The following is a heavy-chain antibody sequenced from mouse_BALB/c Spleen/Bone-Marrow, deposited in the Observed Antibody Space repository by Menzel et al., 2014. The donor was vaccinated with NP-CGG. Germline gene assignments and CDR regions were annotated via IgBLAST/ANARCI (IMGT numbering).Heavy chain of an antibody. CDR2: INPYDGGT. CDR3: ARGGYSHYYAMDY. CDR1: GYSFTGYT. V-gene: IGHV1-18*01. J-gene: IGHJ4*01. Sequence: VQLQQSGPELVKPGASMKISCKASGYSFTGYTMNWVKQSHGKNLEWIGLINPYDGGTSYNQKSKGKATLTVDKSSSTAYMELLSLTSEDSAVYYCARGGYSHYYAMDYWGQGTSVTVSS. D-gene: IGHD2-3*01.